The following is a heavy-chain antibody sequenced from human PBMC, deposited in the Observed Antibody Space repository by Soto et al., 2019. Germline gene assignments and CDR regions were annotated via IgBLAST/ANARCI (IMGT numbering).Heavy chain of an antibody. CDR1: GVTFEDYA. D-gene: IGHD3-10*01. Sequence: EVQLVESGGGLVQPGRSLRLSCAAFGVTFEDYAMHWIRQTPGKGLEWVAGINWNSGSVGYADSVKGRFTISRDNANNSLYLQIDSLRAEETALYYCANGGGALGGVINWFDPWGQGTRFTVSS. CDR2: INWNSGSV. V-gene: IGHV3-9*01. J-gene: IGHJ5*02. CDR3: ANGGGALGGVINWFDP.